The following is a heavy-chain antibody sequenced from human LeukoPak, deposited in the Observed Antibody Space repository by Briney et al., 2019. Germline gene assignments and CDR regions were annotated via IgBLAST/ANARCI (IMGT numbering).Heavy chain of an antibody. J-gene: IGHJ4*02. Sequence: SETLSLTCTVSGGSISTYYWSWIRQSPGKGLEWIGYIYYDGSTNYNPSLKSRVTISVDTSKNQFSLKLSSVTAADTAVYYCVRGAYSSSWLNFDYWGQGTLVTVSS. D-gene: IGHD6-13*01. CDR2: IYYDGST. CDR3: VRGAYSSSWLNFDY. CDR1: GGSISTYY. V-gene: IGHV4-59*12.